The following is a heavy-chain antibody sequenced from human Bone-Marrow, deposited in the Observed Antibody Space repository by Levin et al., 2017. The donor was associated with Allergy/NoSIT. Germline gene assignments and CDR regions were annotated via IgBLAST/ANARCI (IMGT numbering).Heavy chain of an antibody. CDR1: GYTFTSYG. V-gene: IGHV1-18*01. Sequence: GESLKISCKASGYTFTSYGISWVRQAPGQGLEWMGWISAYNGNTNYAQKLQGRVTMTTDTSTSTAYMELRSLRSDDTAVYYCARAGRYFDWLLSPYWGQGTLVTVSS. J-gene: IGHJ4*02. CDR3: ARAGRYFDWLLSPY. CDR2: ISAYNGNT. D-gene: IGHD3-9*01.